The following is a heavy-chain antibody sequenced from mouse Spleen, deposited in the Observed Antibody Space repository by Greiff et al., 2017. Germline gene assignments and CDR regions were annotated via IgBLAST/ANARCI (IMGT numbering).Heavy chain of an antibody. CDR3: ASYGNYDYYYAMDY. Sequence: VQLQESGAELVRPGSSVKISCKASGYAFSSYWMNWVKQRPGQGLEWIGQIYPGDGDTNYNGKFKGKATLTADKSSSTAYMQLSSLTSEDSAVYFCASYGNYDYYYAMDYWGQGTSVTVSS. D-gene: IGHD2-1*01. CDR2: IYPGDGDT. V-gene: IGHV1-80*01. CDR1: GYAFSSYW. J-gene: IGHJ4*01.